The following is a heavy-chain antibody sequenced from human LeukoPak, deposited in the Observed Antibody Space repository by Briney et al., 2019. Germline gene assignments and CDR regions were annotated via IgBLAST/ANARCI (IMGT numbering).Heavy chain of an antibody. CDR2: INTNTGNP. V-gene: IGHV7-4-1*02. Sequence: GASVKVSCKASGYTFTSYAMNWVRQAPGQGLEWMGWINTNTGNPTYARGFTGRFVFSLDTSVSTAYLQISSLKAEDTAVYYCARDLAGYCDFWSGRLIDYWGQGTLVTVSS. CDR1: GYTFTSYA. J-gene: IGHJ4*02. CDR3: ARDLAGYCDFWSGRLIDY. D-gene: IGHD3-3*01.